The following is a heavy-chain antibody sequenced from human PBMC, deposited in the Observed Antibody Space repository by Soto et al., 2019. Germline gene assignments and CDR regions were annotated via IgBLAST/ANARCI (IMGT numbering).Heavy chain of an antibody. D-gene: IGHD3-10*01. CDR2: INAGNGNT. J-gene: IGHJ4*02. CDR3: ARSSDMVRGVIIYDY. Sequence: DSVKVSCKASGYTFTSYAMHWVRQAPGQRLEWMGWINAGNGNTKYSQKFQGRVTITRDTSASTAYMELSSLRSEDTAVYYCARSSDMVRGVIIYDYWGQGTLVTVSS. V-gene: IGHV1-3*01. CDR1: GYTFTSYA.